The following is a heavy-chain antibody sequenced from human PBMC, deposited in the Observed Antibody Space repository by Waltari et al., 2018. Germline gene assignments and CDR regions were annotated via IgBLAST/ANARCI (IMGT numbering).Heavy chain of an antibody. D-gene: IGHD5-12*01. V-gene: IGHV4-34*02. CDR2: MNHDGDS. CDR3: ARPTYGGYNY. CDR1: GGSFRGYY. J-gene: IGHJ4*02. Sequence: QVQIQQWGAGLLKPSETLSLTCAVYGGSFRGYYWSWMRQSQGKGLEWIGEMNHDGDSNYNPSLESRVTISVDTSKNQLSLNLTSVTAADTAVYYCARPTYGGYNYWGQGTLVTVSS.